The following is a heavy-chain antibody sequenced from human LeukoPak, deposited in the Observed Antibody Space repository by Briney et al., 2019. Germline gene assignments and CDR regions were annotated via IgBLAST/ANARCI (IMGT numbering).Heavy chain of an antibody. CDR3: AKVGIVGPSAHYFDY. Sequence: GGSLRLSCAASGFTFINYAMNWARLAPGKGLEWVSAISSDDITYYADSVKGRFTISRDNSKNTVFLLMNSLRADDTAVYYCAKVGIVGPSAHYFDYWGQGTLVTVSS. CDR1: GFTFINYA. V-gene: IGHV3-23*01. D-gene: IGHD1-26*01. CDR2: ISSDDIT. J-gene: IGHJ4*02.